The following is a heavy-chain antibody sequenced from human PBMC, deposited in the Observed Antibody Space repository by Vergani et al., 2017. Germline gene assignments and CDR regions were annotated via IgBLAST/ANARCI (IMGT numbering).Heavy chain of an antibody. V-gene: IGHV1-69*02. CDR2: IIPILGIA. D-gene: IGHD3-22*01. J-gene: IGHJ4*02. CDR1: GGTFSSYT. CDR3: AMAPYPYYDSSGSLDY. Sequence: QVQLVQSGAEVKKPGSSVKVSCKASGGTFSSYTISWVRQAPGQGLEWMGRIIPILGIANYAQKFQGRVTITADKSTSTAYMELSSLRSEDTAVYYCAMAPYPYYDSSGSLDYWGQGTLVTVSS.